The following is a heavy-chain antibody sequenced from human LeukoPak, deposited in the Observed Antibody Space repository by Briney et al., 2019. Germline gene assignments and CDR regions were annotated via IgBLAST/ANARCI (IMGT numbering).Heavy chain of an antibody. CDR1: GFTFSSYS. J-gene: IGHJ6*02. V-gene: IGHV3-53*01. D-gene: IGHD3-10*01. CDR3: ARITMVRGADYGMDV. Sequence: PGGSLRLSCAASGFTFSSYSMNWVRQAPGKGLEWVSVIYSGGSTYYADSVKGRFTISRDNSKNTLYLQMNSLRAEDTAVYYCARITMVRGADYGMDVWGQGTTVTVSS. CDR2: IYSGGST.